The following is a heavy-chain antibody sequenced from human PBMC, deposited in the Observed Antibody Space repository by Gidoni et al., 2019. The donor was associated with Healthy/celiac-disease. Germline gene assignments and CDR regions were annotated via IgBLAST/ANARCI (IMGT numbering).Heavy chain of an antibody. J-gene: IGHJ4*02. CDR3: ARESVLQRILDY. V-gene: IGHV4-34*01. CDR2: INHSGST. D-gene: IGHD5-18*01. CDR1: GGSFSGYY. Sequence: QVQLQQWGAGLLKPSETLSLTCAVYGGSFSGYYWSWIRQPPGKGLEWIGEINHSGSTNYNPSLKSRVTISVDTSKNQFSLKLSSVTAADTAVYYCARESVLQRILDYWGQGTLVTVSS.